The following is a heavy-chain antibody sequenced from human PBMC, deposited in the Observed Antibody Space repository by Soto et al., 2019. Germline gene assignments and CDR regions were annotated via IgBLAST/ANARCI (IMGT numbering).Heavy chain of an antibody. CDR3: ARGNGPDY. J-gene: IGHJ4*02. CDR2: ISYDGSNK. D-gene: IGHD2-8*01. V-gene: IGHV3-30-3*01. Sequence: GGSLRLSCAASGFTFSSYAMHWVRQAPGKGLEWVAVISYDGSNKYYADSVKGRFTISRDNSKNTLYLQMNSLSAEDTAVYYCARGNGPDYWGQGTLVTVSS. CDR1: GFTFSSYA.